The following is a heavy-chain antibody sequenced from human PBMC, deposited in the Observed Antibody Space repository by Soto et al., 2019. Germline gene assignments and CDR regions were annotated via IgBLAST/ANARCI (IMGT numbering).Heavy chain of an antibody. Sequence: QVQLVESGGGVVQPGRSLRLSCAASGFTFSTYGMHWVRQAPGKGLEWVAIISYDGTNKYYVDSVKGRFTISRDNAKNTLYLQMNRLRAEDTAVYYCAKGGDYGGTEYYFDFWGQGSLVTVAS. CDR2: ISYDGTNK. J-gene: IGHJ4*02. CDR3: AKGGDYGGTEYYFDF. V-gene: IGHV3-30*18. CDR1: GFTFSTYG. D-gene: IGHD4-17*01.